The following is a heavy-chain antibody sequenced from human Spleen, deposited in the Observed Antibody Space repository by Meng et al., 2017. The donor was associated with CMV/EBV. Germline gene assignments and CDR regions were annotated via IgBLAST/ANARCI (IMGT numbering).Heavy chain of an antibody. V-gene: IGHV1-2*06. CDR1: GYPLTGSY. CDR3: ARVIAVAGTAPFDY. CDR2: INLNSGDT. D-gene: IGHD6-19*01. Sequence: ASGYPLTGSYLHWVRQAPGQGLEWMGRINLNSGDTGYAQKFQGRVTMTRDTSISTGHMELSRLSSEDTAVYYCARVIAVAGTAPFDYWGQGTLVTVSS. J-gene: IGHJ4*02.